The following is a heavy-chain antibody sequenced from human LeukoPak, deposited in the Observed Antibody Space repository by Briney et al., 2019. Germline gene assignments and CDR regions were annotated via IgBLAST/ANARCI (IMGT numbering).Heavy chain of an antibody. Sequence: GGSLRLSCAASGFTFSSYSMNWVRQAPGKGLEWVSSISSSSSYIYYADSVKGRFTISRDNDKNSLYLQMNSLRAEDTAVYYCARNLIAVAGTFDYWGQGTLVTVSS. CDR3: ARNLIAVAGTFDY. V-gene: IGHV3-21*01. D-gene: IGHD6-19*01. CDR2: ISSSSSYI. J-gene: IGHJ4*02. CDR1: GFTFSSYS.